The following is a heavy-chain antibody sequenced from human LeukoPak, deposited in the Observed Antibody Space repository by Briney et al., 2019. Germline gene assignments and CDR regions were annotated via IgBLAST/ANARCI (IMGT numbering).Heavy chain of an antibody. CDR1: GFTFSSYG. CDR2: IRYDGSNK. CDR3: AKSEYCSSTSCYTPKPEMHYYYYYMDV. V-gene: IGHV3-30*02. D-gene: IGHD2-2*02. Sequence: PGGSLRLSCAASGFTFSSYGMHWVRQAPGKGLEWVAFIRYDGSNKYYADSVKGRFTISRDNSKNTLYLQMNSLRAEDTAVYYCAKSEYCSSTSCYTPKPEMHYYYYYMDVWGKGTTVTVPS. J-gene: IGHJ6*03.